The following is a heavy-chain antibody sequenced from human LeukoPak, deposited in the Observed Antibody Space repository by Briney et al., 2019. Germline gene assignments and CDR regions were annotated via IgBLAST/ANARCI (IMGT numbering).Heavy chain of an antibody. V-gene: IGHV3-7*03. CDR1: GFTFSSYW. D-gene: IGHD3-9*01. CDR2: IKQDGSEK. J-gene: IGHJ4*02. CDR3: ARVRERYFDWLPPDY. Sequence: GGSLRLSCAASGFTFSSYWMSWVRQAPGKGLEWVANIKQDGSEKYHVDSVKGRFTISRDNAKNSLYLQMNSLRAEDTAVYYCARVRERYFDWLPPDYWGQGTLVTVSS.